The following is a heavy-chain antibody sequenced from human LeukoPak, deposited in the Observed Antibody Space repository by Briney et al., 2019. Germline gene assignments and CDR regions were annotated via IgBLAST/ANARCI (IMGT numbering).Heavy chain of an antibody. CDR1: GFTFSNAW. CDR2: IKSKTDGGTT. CDR3: TTTDMTMVRGVIITYDY. Sequence: GGSLRLSCAASGFTFSNAWMSWVRQAPGKGLEWVGRIKSKTDGGTTDYAAPVKGRFTISRDDSKNTLYLQMNSLKTEDTAVYYCTTTDMTMVRGVIITYDYWGQGTLVTVSS. J-gene: IGHJ4*02. V-gene: IGHV3-15*01. D-gene: IGHD3-10*01.